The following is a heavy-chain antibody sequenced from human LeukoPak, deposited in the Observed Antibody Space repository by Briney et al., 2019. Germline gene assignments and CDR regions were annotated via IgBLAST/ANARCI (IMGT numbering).Heavy chain of an antibody. V-gene: IGHV4-59*01. CDR1: GGSISSYY. Sequence: SETLSLTCTVSGGSISSYYWTWIRQSPGKGLEWIGFFHHSGSTNYNPSLKSRVTISVDTSKNQFSLKLSSVTAADTAVYYCARSKNYYDSSPLYWGQGTLVTVSS. D-gene: IGHD3-22*01. J-gene: IGHJ4*02. CDR2: FHHSGST. CDR3: ARSKNYYDSSPLY.